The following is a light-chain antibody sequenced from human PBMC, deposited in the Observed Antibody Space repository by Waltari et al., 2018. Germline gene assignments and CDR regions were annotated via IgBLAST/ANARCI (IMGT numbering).Light chain of an antibody. J-gene: IGKJ3*01. CDR3: QQRSNWPPLST. CDR2: DAS. V-gene: IGKV3-11*01. CDR1: QSVSSY. Sequence: EIVLTQSPATLSLSPGERATLSCRASQSVSSYVAWYQQKPGQAPRLLLYDASNRATGSQARFSCRGSGTDFTLTISSLEPEDFAVYYCQQRSNWPPLSTFGPGTKVDIK.